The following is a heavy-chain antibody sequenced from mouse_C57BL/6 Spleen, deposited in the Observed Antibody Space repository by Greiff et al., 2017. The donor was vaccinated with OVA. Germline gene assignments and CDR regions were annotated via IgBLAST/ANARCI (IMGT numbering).Heavy chain of an antibody. CDR3: ARGSSGYFDY. Sequence: EVQLVESGGGLVQPGGSLKLSCAASGFTFSDYGMAWVRQAPRKGPEWVAFISNLAYSIYYADTVTGRFTISRENAKNTLYLEMSSLRSEDTAMYYCARGSSGYFDYWGQGTTLTVSS. D-gene: IGHD3-2*02. V-gene: IGHV5-15*01. J-gene: IGHJ2*01. CDR1: GFTFSDYG. CDR2: ISNLAYSI.